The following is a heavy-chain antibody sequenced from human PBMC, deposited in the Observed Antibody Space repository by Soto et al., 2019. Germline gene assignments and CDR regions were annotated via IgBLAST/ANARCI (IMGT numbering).Heavy chain of an antibody. CDR2: IYPGDSDT. D-gene: IGHD6-13*01. V-gene: IGHV5-51*01. Sequence: PGESLKISCKGSGYSFTSYWIGWVRQMPGKGLEWMGIIYPGDSDTRYSPSFQGQVTISADKSISTAYLQWSSLKASDTAMYYCARQWQQLVYGMDVWGQGTTVTVFS. CDR3: ARQWQQLVYGMDV. J-gene: IGHJ6*02. CDR1: GYSFTSYW.